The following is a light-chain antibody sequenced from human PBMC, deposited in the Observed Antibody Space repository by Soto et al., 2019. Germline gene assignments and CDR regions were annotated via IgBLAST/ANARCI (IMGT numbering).Light chain of an antibody. CDR3: GADHGSGSNFVWV. J-gene: IGLJ2*01. Sequence: QAVVTQPPSASASLGASVTLTCTLSSGYSNYKVDWYQQRLGKGPRFVMRVGTGGIVGSKGEGIPDRFSVLGSGLNRYLTIRNIQEEDESDYHCGADHGSGSNFVWVFGGGTKLTVL. CDR1: SGYSNYK. V-gene: IGLV9-49*01. CDR2: VGTGGIVG.